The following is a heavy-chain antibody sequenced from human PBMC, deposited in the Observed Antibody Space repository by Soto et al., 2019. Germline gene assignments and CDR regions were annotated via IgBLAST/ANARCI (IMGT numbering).Heavy chain of an antibody. CDR3: AREGELGPYYFDY. J-gene: IGHJ4*02. Sequence: SETLSLTCTVSGGSISSGGYYWSWIRQYPGKGLEWIGYIYRSGTTFYNPSLRSRLTISVDTSKNQFSLKLNSVTAADTAVYYCAREGELGPYYFDYWGQGTLVTVSS. D-gene: IGHD7-27*01. V-gene: IGHV4-31*03. CDR2: IYRSGTT. CDR1: GGSISSGGYY.